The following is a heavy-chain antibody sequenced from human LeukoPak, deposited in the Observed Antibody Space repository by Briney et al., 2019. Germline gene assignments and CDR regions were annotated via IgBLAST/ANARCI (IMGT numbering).Heavy chain of an antibody. D-gene: IGHD5-12*01. V-gene: IGHV1-2*02. Sequence: ASVKVSCKASGYTFTGYYMHWVRQAPGQGLEWMGWINPNSGGTNYAQKFQGRVTMTRDTSISTAYMELSRLRSDDTAVYYCAKDRISGCLAGCNYYGMDVWGQGTNVTASS. CDR3: AKDRISGCLAGCNYYGMDV. J-gene: IGHJ6*02. CDR1: GYTFTGYY. CDR2: INPNSGGT.